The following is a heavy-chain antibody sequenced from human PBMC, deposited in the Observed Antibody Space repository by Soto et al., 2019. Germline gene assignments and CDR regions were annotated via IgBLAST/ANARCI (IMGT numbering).Heavy chain of an antibody. Sequence: QITFKESGPTLVKPKQTLALTCTFSGFSVTSDGVGVGWIRQPPGKALEWLAVIFWDDDKRYSPSLESRLSIVRDTSKDQVFLTMTNMESVDTATYYCALLNDGDYTFWGKGTRVTVSS. D-gene: IGHD4-17*01. CDR2: IFWDDDK. CDR3: ALLNDGDYTF. V-gene: IGHV2-5*02. CDR1: GFSVTSDGVG. J-gene: IGHJ4*02.